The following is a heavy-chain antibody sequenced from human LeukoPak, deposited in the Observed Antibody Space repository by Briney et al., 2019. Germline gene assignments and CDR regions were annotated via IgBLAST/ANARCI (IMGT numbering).Heavy chain of an antibody. D-gene: IGHD2-15*01. CDR3: ARDNQPVVVVAAAMYAFDI. CDR2: IKPNSGGT. Sequence: GASVKVSCKASGYTFTGYYMHWVRQAPGQGLEWMGWIKPNSGGTYYAQKFQGRVTMTRDTTISTAYMDLSRLTSDDTAVYYCARDNQPVVVVAAAMYAFDIWGQGTMATVSS. J-gene: IGHJ3*02. V-gene: IGHV1-2*02. CDR1: GYTFTGYY.